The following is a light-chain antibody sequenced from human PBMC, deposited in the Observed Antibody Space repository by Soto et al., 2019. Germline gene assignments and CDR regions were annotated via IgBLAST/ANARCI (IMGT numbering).Light chain of an antibody. CDR3: QQYGSSPYT. Sequence: EIVLTQSPGTLSLSPVERATLSCRASQSISSSYLVWHQQKPGQAPRLLIYGVSSRASGIPDRFSGSGSGTDFTLTISRLEPEDFAVYYCQQYGSSPYTFGQGTRLEIK. CDR1: QSISSSY. V-gene: IGKV3-20*01. J-gene: IGKJ5*01. CDR2: GVS.